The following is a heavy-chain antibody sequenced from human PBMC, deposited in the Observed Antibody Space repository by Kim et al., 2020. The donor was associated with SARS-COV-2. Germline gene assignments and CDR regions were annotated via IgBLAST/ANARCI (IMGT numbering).Heavy chain of an antibody. D-gene: IGHD1-26*01. V-gene: IGHV3-30*02. CDR3: AKATYSGSYFSDY. Sequence: YYADSEKVRFTISRDKTENTLYLQMNSLRAEDTAIYYCAKATYSGSYFSDYWGQGTLVTVSS. J-gene: IGHJ4*02.